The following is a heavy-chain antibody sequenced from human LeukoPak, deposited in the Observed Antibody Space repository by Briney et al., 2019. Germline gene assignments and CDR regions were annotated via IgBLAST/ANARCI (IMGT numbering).Heavy chain of an antibody. Sequence: ASVTVSCTVSGYTLTELSMHWVRQAPGKGLEWMGGFDPEDGETIYAQKFQGRVTMTEDTSTDTAYMELSSLRAEDTAVYYCARWEIRGTAHKLDYWGQGTLVTVSS. V-gene: IGHV1-24*01. CDR3: ARWEIRGTAHKLDY. J-gene: IGHJ4*02. D-gene: IGHD5-24*01. CDR2: FDPEDGET. CDR1: GYTLTELS.